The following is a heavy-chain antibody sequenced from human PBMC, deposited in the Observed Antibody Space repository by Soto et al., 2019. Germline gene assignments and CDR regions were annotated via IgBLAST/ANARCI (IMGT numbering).Heavy chain of an antibody. CDR3: AREGSGYNF. J-gene: IGHJ1*01. V-gene: IGHV1-69*13. Sequence: SVKVSCKASGGTFSSFGISWVRQAPGQGLEWMGGIIPVFGRPNYAQRFRGRLTITADESTNTCYMELIDLESEDTAVSYCAREGSGYNFWGQGTQVTVSS. CDR1: GGTFSSFG. CDR2: IIPVFGRP. D-gene: IGHD5-12*01.